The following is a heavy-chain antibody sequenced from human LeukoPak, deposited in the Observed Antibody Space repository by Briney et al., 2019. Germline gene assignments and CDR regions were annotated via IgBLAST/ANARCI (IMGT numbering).Heavy chain of an antibody. D-gene: IGHD4-17*01. Sequence: SETLSLTCSVSGGSISSGSYYWGWIRQPAGKGLEWIGRIYTSGSPNYNPSLKSRVTISLDTSKNQFSLKLTSLTAADTAVYYCAGRLRWLPHFDYWGQGTLVTVSS. CDR1: GGSISSGSYY. CDR2: IYTSGSP. J-gene: IGHJ4*02. V-gene: IGHV4-61*02. CDR3: AGRLRWLPHFDY.